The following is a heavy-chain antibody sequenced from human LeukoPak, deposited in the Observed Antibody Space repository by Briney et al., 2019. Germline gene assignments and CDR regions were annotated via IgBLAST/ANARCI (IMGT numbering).Heavy chain of an antibody. CDR1: GGSITSGDYY. CDR2: IFSTGNT. V-gene: IGHV4-30-4*02. CDR3: ARTTLADIPRFDF. J-gene: IGHJ5*01. D-gene: IGHD6-19*01. Sequence: PSDTLSLTCTVSGGSITSGDYYWSWIRQPPGKGLEWIGYIFSTGNTYYNPSLKSRISLSVDTSKNHFSLKLTSVTVADTAVYYCARTTLADIPRFDFWGQGTLVTVSS.